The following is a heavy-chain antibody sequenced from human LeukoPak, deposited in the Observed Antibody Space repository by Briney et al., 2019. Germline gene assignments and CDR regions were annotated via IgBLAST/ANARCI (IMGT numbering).Heavy chain of an antibody. CDR1: GFTFSSYW. Sequence: GGSLRLSCAASGFTFSSYWMHWVRQAPGKGLGWVSRINSDGSSTSYADSVKGRFTISRDNAKNTLYLQMNSLRAEDTAVYYCARDGYESFDYWGQGTLVTVSS. CDR2: INSDGSST. CDR3: ARDGYESFDY. V-gene: IGHV3-74*01. D-gene: IGHD5-12*01. J-gene: IGHJ4*02.